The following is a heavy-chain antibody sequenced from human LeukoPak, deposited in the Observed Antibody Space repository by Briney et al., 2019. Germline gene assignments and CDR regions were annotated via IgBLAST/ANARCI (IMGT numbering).Heavy chain of an antibody. Sequence: SDTLSLTCTVSGHSITNYYWSWIRQPPGKGLEWIGYVYYSGSTNYNPSLKSRVTISVDTSKNQFSLKLSSVTAADTAVYYCAATMVRGVHTHFDYWGQGTLVTVSS. D-gene: IGHD3-10*01. CDR3: AATMVRGVHTHFDY. CDR2: VYYSGST. J-gene: IGHJ4*02. CDR1: GHSITNYY. V-gene: IGHV4-59*08.